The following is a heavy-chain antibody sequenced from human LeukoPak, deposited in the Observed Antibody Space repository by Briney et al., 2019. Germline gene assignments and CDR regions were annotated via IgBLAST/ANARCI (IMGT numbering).Heavy chain of an antibody. CDR3: AKDHHSSGWSLDY. CDR1: GFTFSSYA. Sequence: GGSLRLSCAASGFTFSSYAMSWVRQAPGKGLEWVSAISGSGGSTYYADSAKGRFTISRDNSKNTLYLQMNSLRAEDTAVYYCAKDHHSSGWSLDYWGQGTLVTVSS. J-gene: IGHJ4*02. D-gene: IGHD6-19*01. CDR2: ISGSGGST. V-gene: IGHV3-23*01.